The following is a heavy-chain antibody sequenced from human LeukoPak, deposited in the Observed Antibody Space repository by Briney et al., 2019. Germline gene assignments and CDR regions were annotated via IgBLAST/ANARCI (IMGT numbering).Heavy chain of an antibody. CDR3: ARGRGGSYYYYYYGMDV. J-gene: IGHJ6*02. CDR2: INHSGST. Sequence: SETLSLTCTVSGGSISSYYWSWIRQPPGKGLEWIGEINHSGSTNYNPSLKSRVTISVDTSKNQFSLKLSSVTAADTAVYYCARGRGGSYYYYYYGMDVWGQGTTVTVSS. D-gene: IGHD1-26*01. V-gene: IGHV4-34*01. CDR1: GGSISSYY.